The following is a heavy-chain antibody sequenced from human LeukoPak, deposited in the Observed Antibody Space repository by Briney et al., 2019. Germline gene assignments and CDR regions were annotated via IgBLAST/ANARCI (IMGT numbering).Heavy chain of an antibody. V-gene: IGHV4-4*07. J-gene: IGHJ3*02. CDR1: SGPISTYY. CDR2: IYTSGST. CDR3: ARGLGFCSGGTCYDAFDI. D-gene: IGHD2-15*01. Sequence: SETLSLTCTVSSGPISTYYWSWIRQAAGKGLEWIGRIYTSGSTNFNPSLKCRVTMSLDTSKNQFSLKLTSVTAADTAVYYCARGLGFCSGGTCYDAFDIWGQGTMVIVSS.